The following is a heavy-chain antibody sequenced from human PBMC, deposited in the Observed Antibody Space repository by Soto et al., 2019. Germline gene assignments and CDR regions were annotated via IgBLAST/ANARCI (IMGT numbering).Heavy chain of an antibody. J-gene: IGHJ6*02. V-gene: IGHV4-30-2*01. CDR1: GGSISSGGYS. Sequence: PSETLSLTYAVSGGSISSGGYSWSWIRQPPGKGLEWIGYIYHSGSTYYNPSLKSRVTISVDRSRNQFSLKLSSVTAADTAVYYCARAGHSYYYYGMDVWGQGTTVTVSS. CDR3: ARAGHSYYYYGMDV. CDR2: IYHSGST.